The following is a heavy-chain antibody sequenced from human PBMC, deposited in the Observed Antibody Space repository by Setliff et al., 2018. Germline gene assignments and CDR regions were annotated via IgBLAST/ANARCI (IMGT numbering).Heavy chain of an antibody. CDR1: GFTFSSYA. Sequence: PGGSLRLSCAASGFTFSSYAMSWVRQAPGKGLEWVSAISGSGGSTYYADSVKGRFTVSRDNAKNSLYLQMNSLRAEDTAVYYCARKIAAAGTAWFDPWGQGTLVTVSS. V-gene: IGHV3-23*01. CDR3: ARKIAAAGTAWFDP. CDR2: ISGSGGST. D-gene: IGHD6-13*01. J-gene: IGHJ5*02.